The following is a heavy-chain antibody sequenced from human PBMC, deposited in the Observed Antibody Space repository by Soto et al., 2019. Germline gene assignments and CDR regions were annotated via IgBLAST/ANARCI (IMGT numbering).Heavy chain of an antibody. CDR3: AGSYGYRNWFDP. CDR2: TYYRSKWYN. V-gene: IGHV6-1*01. Sequence: SQTLSLTCAISGDSVSSNSAAWNWIRQSPSRGLEWLGRTYYRSKWYNDYAVSVKSRITINPDTSKNQFSLKLNSVTPEDTAVYYCAGSYGYRNWFDPWGQGTLVTVSS. CDR1: GDSVSSNSAA. J-gene: IGHJ5*02. D-gene: IGHD5-18*01.